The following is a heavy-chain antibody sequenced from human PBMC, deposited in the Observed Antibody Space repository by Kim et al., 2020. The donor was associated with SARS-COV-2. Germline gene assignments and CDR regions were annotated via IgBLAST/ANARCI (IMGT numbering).Heavy chain of an antibody. V-gene: IGHV4-34*01. CDR2: INHSGST. CDR3: ARADSSSWFRYYYYYGMDV. J-gene: IGHJ6*02. CDR1: GGSFSGYY. D-gene: IGHD6-13*01. Sequence: SETLSLTCAVYGGSFSGYYWSWIRQPPGKGLEWIGEINHSGSTNYNPSLKGRVTISVDTSKNQFSLKLSSVTAADTAVYYCARADSSSWFRYYYYYGMDVWGQGTTVTVSS.